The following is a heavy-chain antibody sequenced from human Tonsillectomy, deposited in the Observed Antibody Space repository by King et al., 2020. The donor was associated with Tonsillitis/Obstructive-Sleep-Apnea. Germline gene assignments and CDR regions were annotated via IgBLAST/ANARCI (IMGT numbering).Heavy chain of an antibody. CDR3: VKDPGYCSSTSCYTDY. CDR2: ISSNGGST. CDR1: GFTFSSYA. D-gene: IGHD2-2*02. J-gene: IGHJ4*02. Sequence: VQLVESGGGLVQPGGSLRLSCSASGFTFSSYAMHWVRQAPGKGLEYVSAISSNGGSTYYADSVKGRFTICRDNYKNTPYLQMISPRAEDTAVYYCVKDPGYCSSTSCYTDYWGQGTLVTVSS. V-gene: IGHV3-64D*06.